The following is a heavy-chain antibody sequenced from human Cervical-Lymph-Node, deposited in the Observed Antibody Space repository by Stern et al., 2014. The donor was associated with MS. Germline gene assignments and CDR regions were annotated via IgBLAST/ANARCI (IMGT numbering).Heavy chain of an antibody. Sequence: QLKLQESGPGLVKPSGTLSLTCAVSGGSISSSNWWSWVRQPPGKGLEWIGEIYHRGSTNYNPSLKSRVTISVEKSKNQFSLKLSSVPAADTAVYYCARSYPQWPFDYWGQGTLVTVSS. CDR1: GGSISSSNW. CDR2: IYHRGST. V-gene: IGHV4-4*02. D-gene: IGHD6-19*01. J-gene: IGHJ4*02. CDR3: ARSYPQWPFDY.